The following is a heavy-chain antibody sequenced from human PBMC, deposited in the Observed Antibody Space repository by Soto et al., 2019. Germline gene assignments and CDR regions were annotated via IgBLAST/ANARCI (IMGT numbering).Heavy chain of an antibody. D-gene: IGHD6-19*01. CDR3: ARGIGYNSGLSDY. J-gene: IGHJ4*02. CDR1: GFTFSSYG. V-gene: IGHV3-33*01. CDR2: IWYDGSNK. Sequence: QVQLVESGGGVVQPGRSLRLSCAASGFTFSSYGMHWVRQAPGKGLEWVAVIWYDGSNKYYADSVKGRFTISRDNSKNTLYGQMNSLRAEDTAVYYCARGIGYNSGLSDYWGQGALVTVSS.